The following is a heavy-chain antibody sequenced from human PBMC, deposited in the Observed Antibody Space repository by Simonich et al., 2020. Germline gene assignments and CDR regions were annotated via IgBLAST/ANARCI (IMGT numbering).Heavy chain of an antibody. D-gene: IGHD6-13*01. J-gene: IGHJ1*01. CDR3: ARGLRVAAAGTAFQH. Sequence: QVQLQQWGAGLLKPSETLSLTCAVYGGSFSGSYWCWIRPPPGKGLEWIGEINHSGSTTDNPSLKRGVTISVDTSKNQFSLKLSSVTAADTAVYYCARGLRVAAAGTAFQHWGQGTLVTVSS. CDR2: INHSGST. CDR1: GGSFSGSY. V-gene: IGHV4-34*01.